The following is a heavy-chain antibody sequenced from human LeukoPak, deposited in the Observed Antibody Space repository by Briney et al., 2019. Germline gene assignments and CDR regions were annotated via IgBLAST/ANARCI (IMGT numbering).Heavy chain of an antibody. V-gene: IGHV3-7*03. J-gene: IGHJ6*02. CDR1: GFTFSSYW. CDR2: INHNGNVN. D-gene: IGHD3-16*01. CDR3: ARGGGLDV. Sequence: GGSLRLPCAASGFTFSSYWMNWARQAPGKGLEWVASINHNGNVNYYVDSVKGRFTISRDNAKNSLYLQMSNLRAEDTAVYFCARGGGLDVWGQGATVTVSS.